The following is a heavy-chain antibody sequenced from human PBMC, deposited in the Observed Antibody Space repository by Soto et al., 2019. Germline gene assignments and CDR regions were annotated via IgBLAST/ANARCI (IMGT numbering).Heavy chain of an antibody. J-gene: IGHJ4*02. CDR2: ISSSGNT. D-gene: IGHD3-22*01. CDR3: ARAPMVLTRSYFDS. Sequence: PSETLSLTCTVSDGSISNFYWSWIRQPPGKGLEWIGYISSSGNTNYNPSLKSRVSISVDTSKNQFSLNLTSVTAADTAVYYCARAPMVLTRSYFDSWGQGTPVTLSS. CDR1: DGSISNFY. V-gene: IGHV4-59*01.